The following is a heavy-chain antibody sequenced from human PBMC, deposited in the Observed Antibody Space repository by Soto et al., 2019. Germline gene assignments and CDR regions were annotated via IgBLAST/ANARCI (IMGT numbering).Heavy chain of an antibody. CDR2: MNPNSGNT. V-gene: IGHV1-8*01. CDR1: GYTFTSYD. D-gene: IGHD3-10*01. CDR3: ARRYQTFGRYYFAY. Sequence: ASVKVSCKASGYTFTSYDINWVRQATGQGLEWMGWMNPNSGNTGYAQKFQGRVAMTRNTSISTAYMELSSLRSEDTAVYYCARRYQTFGRYYFAYWGQGTLVTVSS. J-gene: IGHJ4*02.